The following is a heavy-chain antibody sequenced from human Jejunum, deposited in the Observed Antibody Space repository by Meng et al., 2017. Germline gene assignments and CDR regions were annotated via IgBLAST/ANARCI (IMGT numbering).Heavy chain of an antibody. CDR3: ARDQVWGSGGFDPFPF. CDR2: IDPSSGGT. J-gene: IGHJ3*01. V-gene: IGHV1-2*02. CDR1: GYTFSGYY. D-gene: IGHD7-27*01. Sequence: ASVKVSCKASGYTFSGYYLHWIRQVAGQGLEWVGCIDPSSGGTDYAHKFQGRVIMTRDMSTSTAYMELSELNSDDTAIYFCARDQVWGSGGFDPFPFWGQGTMVTVSS.